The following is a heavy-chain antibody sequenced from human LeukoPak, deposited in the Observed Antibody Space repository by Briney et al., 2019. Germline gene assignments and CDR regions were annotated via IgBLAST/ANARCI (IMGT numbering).Heavy chain of an antibody. CDR2: IYYSGST. CDR1: GGSVSSGSYY. CDR3: AKDFVAAAGRFDY. J-gene: IGHJ4*02. V-gene: IGHV4-61*01. Sequence: SETLSLTCTVSGGSVSSGSYYWTWIRQSPGKGLEWIGNIYYSGSTNYNPSLRSRVTMSVDTSKNQFSLKLSSVTVADTAIYYCAKDFVAAAGRFDYWGQGALVTVSS. D-gene: IGHD6-13*01.